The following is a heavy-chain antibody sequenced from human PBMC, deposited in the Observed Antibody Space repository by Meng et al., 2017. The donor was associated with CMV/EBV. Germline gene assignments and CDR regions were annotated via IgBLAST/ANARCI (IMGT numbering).Heavy chain of an antibody. CDR2: ISSSSSYI. CDR3: ARDLLGYCSSTSCPPY. Sequence: GGSLRLSCAASGFTFSSYSMNWVRQAPGKGLEWVSSISSSSSYIYYADSVKGRLTISRDNAKNSLYLQMNSLRAEDTAVYYCARDLLGYCSSTSCPPYWGQGTLVTVSS. J-gene: IGHJ4*02. D-gene: IGHD2-2*01. CDR1: GFTFSSYS. V-gene: IGHV3-21*01.